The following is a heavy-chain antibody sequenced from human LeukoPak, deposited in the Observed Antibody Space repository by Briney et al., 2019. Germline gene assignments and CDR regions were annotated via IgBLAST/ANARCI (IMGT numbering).Heavy chain of an antibody. CDR2: IKSKTDGGTT. D-gene: IGHD6-13*01. CDR3: ITKQQLVLPHYYMDV. V-gene: IGHV3-15*01. J-gene: IGHJ6*03. CDR1: GFTLSNAW. Sequence: GGSLRLSCAASGFTLSNAWMSWVRQAPGKGLEWVGRIKSKTDGGTTDYAAPVKGRFTISRDDSKNTLYLQMNSLETEDTAVYYCITKQQLVLPHYYMDVWGKGTTVTVSS.